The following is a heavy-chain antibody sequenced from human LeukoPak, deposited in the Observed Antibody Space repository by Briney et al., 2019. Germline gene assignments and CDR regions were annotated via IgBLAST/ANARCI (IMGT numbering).Heavy chain of an antibody. CDR3: ARDRGVEYSSSSGQGRDAFDI. Sequence: GASVKVSCKASGYTFTSYGISWVRQAPGQGLEWMGGIIPIFGTANYAQKFQGRVTITTDESTSTAYMELSSLRSEDTAVYYCARDRGVEYSSSSGQGRDAFDIWGQGTMVTVSS. D-gene: IGHD6-6*01. V-gene: IGHV1-69*05. CDR2: IIPIFGTA. J-gene: IGHJ3*02. CDR1: GYTFTSYG.